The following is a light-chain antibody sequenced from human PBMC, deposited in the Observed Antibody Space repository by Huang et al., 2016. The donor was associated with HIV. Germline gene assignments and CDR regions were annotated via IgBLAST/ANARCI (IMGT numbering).Light chain of an antibody. CDR1: QSISSF. V-gene: IGKV1-39*01. J-gene: IGKJ1*01. Sequence: DIQMTQSPSSLSASVGDRVTIPCRASQSISSFLNWYQQKPGKAPKLLIYAASSLQSVVPSRISGSGSGTDFTLTISSLQPEDFAVYYCQQSYSSPWTFGQGTKVEIK. CDR3: QQSYSSPWT. CDR2: AAS.